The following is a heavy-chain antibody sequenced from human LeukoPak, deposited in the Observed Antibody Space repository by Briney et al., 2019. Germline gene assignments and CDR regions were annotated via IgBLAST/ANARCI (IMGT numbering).Heavy chain of an antibody. Sequence: ASVKVSCKASGYTFTGYYMHWVRQAPGQGLEWMGWINPNSGGTNYAQKFQGRVTMTRDTSISTAYVELSRLRSDDTAVYYCARAGMVTAAMSFDHWGQGTLVTVSS. V-gene: IGHV1-2*02. CDR2: INPNSGGT. CDR1: GYTFTGYY. J-gene: IGHJ4*02. CDR3: ARAGMVTAAMSFDH. D-gene: IGHD2-2*01.